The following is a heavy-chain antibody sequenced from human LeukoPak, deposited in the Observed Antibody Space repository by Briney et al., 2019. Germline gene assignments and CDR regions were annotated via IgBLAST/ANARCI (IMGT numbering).Heavy chain of an antibody. D-gene: IGHD1/OR15-1a*01. V-gene: IGHV4-59*01. CDR2: IYYSGST. J-gene: IGHJ4*02. Sequence: PSETLSLTCNVSGVSISPYYWSWIRQPPGKGLEWMEYIYYSGSTDYNPSLKSRVTISVDLSKNQFSLKLNSVTAADTAVYYCARDRHWTNDWVFDYWGQGTLVTVSS. CDR1: GVSISPYY. CDR3: ARDRHWTNDWVFDY.